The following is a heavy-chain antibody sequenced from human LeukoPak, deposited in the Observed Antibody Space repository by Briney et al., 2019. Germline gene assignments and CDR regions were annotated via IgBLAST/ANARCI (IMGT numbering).Heavy chain of an antibody. CDR1: GYSISSGYY. D-gene: IGHD6-13*01. Sequence: PSETLSLTCTVSGYSISSGYYWGWIRQPPGKGLEWIGNIYPTGSTYYNPSLKSRVTISVDTSKNQFSLKVRSVNAADTAVYYCARAYSSSWYWNWFDPWGQGTLVTVSS. CDR3: ARAYSSSWYWNWFDP. J-gene: IGHJ5*02. CDR2: IYPTGST. V-gene: IGHV4-38-2*02.